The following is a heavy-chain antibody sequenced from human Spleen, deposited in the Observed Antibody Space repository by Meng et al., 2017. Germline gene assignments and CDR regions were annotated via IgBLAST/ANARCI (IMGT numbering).Heavy chain of an antibody. J-gene: IGHJ4*02. D-gene: IGHD5-18*01. CDR2: ISSSSSYI. CDR3: ARDGGASEWIQNFDY. Sequence: GESLKISCAASGFTFSSYSMNWVRQAPGKGLEWVSSISSSSSYIYYADSVKGRFTISRDNAKNSLYLQMNSLRAEDTAVYYCARDGGASEWIQNFDYWGQGTLVTVSS. V-gene: IGHV3-21*01. CDR1: GFTFSSYS.